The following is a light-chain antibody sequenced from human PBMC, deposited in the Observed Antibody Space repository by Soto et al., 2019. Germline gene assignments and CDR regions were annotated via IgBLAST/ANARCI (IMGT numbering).Light chain of an antibody. J-gene: IGKJ5*01. CDR1: QDISNF. Sequence: DIQMTQSPASLSASVRDRVTITCQASQDISNFLNWYRQKPGEAPNLLIYAASSLQSGVPPRFSGSGSGTHFTLTISSLQPEDFATYYCQQLHGYPITFGQGTRLEI. V-gene: IGKV1-17*01. CDR3: QQLHGYPIT. CDR2: AAS.